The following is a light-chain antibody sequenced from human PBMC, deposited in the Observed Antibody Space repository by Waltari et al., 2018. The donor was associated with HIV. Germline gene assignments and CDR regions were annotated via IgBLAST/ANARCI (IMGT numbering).Light chain of an antibody. J-gene: IGLJ1*01. CDR1: SSNIGAGYD. V-gene: IGLV1-40*01. Sequence: TGSSSNIGAGYDVHWSQQLPGTAPKLLIYGNNNRPSGVPDRFSGSKSGTSASLAITGLQAEDEADYYCQSYDSSLSAFVFGTGTKVTVL. CDR2: GNN. CDR3: QSYDSSLSAFV.